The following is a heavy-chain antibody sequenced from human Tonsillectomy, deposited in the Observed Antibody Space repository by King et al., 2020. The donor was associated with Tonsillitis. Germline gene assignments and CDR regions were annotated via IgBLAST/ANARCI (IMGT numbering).Heavy chain of an antibody. CDR2: ISSSGSTI. V-gene: IGHV3-11*01. D-gene: IGHD3-22*01. Sequence: VQLVESGGGLVKPGGSLRLSCAASGFTFSDYYMSWIRQAPGKGLEWVSYISSSGSTIYYADFVKGRFTISRDNAKNSLYLQMNSLRAEDTAVYYCARWGDSSGYYVLDDAFDIWGQGTMVTVSS. CDR1: GFTFSDYY. J-gene: IGHJ3*02. CDR3: ARWGDSSGYYVLDDAFDI.